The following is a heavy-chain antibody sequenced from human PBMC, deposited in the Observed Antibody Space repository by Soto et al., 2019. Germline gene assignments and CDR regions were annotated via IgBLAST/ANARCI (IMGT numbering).Heavy chain of an antibody. CDR1: GGTFSSYT. CDR2: IIPILGIA. J-gene: IGHJ6*02. D-gene: IGHD6-13*01. V-gene: IGHV1-69*02. CDR3: ARRQSSRLPSYCGMDV. Sequence: QVQLVQSGAEVKKPGSSVKVSCKASGGTFSSYTISWVRQAPGQGLEWMGRIIPILGIANYAQKFQGRVTITADNATSTAYMELSSLRSEDTAVYYCARRQSSRLPSYCGMDVWGQGTTVTVSS.